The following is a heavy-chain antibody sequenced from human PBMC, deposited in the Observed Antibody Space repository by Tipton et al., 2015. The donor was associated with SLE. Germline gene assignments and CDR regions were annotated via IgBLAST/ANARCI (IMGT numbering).Heavy chain of an antibody. CDR1: GYSMTNGFY. Sequence: TLSLTCAVSGYSMTNGFYWGWIRQSPGKGLEWIATIFHSGSTYYNPSLKSRVTISVDTSKNQFSLKLRSVTAADTAVYYCAGAWQGYCSGGTCYVLDYWGQGTLVTVSS. V-gene: IGHV4-38-2*01. CDR3: AGAWQGYCSGGTCYVLDY. CDR2: IFHSGST. J-gene: IGHJ4*02. D-gene: IGHD2-15*01.